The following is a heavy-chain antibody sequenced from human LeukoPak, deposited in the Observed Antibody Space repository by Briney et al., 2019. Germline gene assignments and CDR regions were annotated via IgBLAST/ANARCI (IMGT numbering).Heavy chain of an antibody. CDR1: GGSISYGGYY. CDR2: MHYSGST. CDR3: ARETAVWGSYRYTVNYFDY. Sequence: SQTLSLTCTVSGGSISYGGYYWTWIRQHPGKGLEWIGYMHYSGSTYYNPSLKSRVTISVDTSKNQFSLKLSSVTAADTVVYYCARETAVWGSYRYTVNYFDYWGQGTLVTVSS. V-gene: IGHV4-31*03. J-gene: IGHJ4*02. D-gene: IGHD3-16*02.